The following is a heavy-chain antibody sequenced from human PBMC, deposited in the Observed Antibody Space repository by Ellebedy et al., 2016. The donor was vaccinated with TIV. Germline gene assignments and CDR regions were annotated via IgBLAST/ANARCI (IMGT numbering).Heavy chain of an antibody. CDR1: GGSISSSSYS. D-gene: IGHD3-3*01. V-gene: IGHV4-39*01. Sequence: MPGGSLRLSCTVSGGSISSSSYSWGWIRQPPGKGLEWIWSIYYSGSTHYNPSLKSRVTISVDTSKNQFSLKLSAVTAADTAVYYCARQRLDWSGYSKPHNWFDPWGQGTLVTVSS. CDR3: ARQRLDWSGYSKPHNWFDP. J-gene: IGHJ5*02. CDR2: IYYSGST.